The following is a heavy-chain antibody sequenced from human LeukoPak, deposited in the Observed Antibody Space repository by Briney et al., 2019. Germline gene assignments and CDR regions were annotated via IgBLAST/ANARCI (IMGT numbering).Heavy chain of an antibody. D-gene: IGHD3-10*01. J-gene: IGHJ4*02. V-gene: IGHV3-7*03. CDR1: GFSFSTYW. CDR3: ARARLTLAREVIIKADY. Sequence: GGSLRLSCAASGFSFSTYWMSWVRQAPGKGLQWVANIKQDGSEKNYVDSVKGRFTISRDNAKNSLYLQMNSLRAEDTAVYYCARARLTLAREVIIKADYWGQGILVIVSS. CDR2: IKQDGSEK.